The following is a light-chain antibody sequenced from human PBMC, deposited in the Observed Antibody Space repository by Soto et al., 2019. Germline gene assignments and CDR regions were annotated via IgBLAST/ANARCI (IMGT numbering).Light chain of an antibody. CDR2: GAL. V-gene: IGKV3-20*01. Sequence: PGKRATFSFRSSPRPSSRHSACYDPERGQAPRCLIYGALGRGTGIPDRFTGSGSGTDFTLTISRLEPEAFAMYYCQRYGRSPIPFGQGTRPE. CDR1: PRPSSRH. J-gene: IGKJ5*01. CDR3: QRYGRSPIP.